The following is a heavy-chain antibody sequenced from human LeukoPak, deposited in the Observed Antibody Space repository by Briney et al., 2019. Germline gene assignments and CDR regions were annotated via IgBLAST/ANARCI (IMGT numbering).Heavy chain of an antibody. J-gene: IGHJ4*02. CDR1: GGSISSYY. V-gene: IGHV4-59*01. D-gene: IGHD1-26*01. CDR2: IYYSGST. CDR3: ARTSSGSYLSSQSIDY. Sequence: PSETLSLTCTVSGGSISSYYWSWIRQPPGKGLEWIGYIYYSGSTNYNPSLKSRVTISVDTSKNQFSLKLSSVTAADTAVYYCARTSSGSYLSSQSIDYWGQGTLVTVSS.